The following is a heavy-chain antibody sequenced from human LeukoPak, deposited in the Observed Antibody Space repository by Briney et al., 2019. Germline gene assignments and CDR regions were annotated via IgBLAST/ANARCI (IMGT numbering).Heavy chain of an antibody. CDR2: IYYSGST. J-gene: IGHJ5*02. Sequence: SETLSLTCTVSGGSISSSSYYWSWIRQPPGKGLEWIGYIYYSGSTNYNPSLKSRVTISVDTSKNQFSLKLSSVTAADTAVYYCARLAKYYYGSGSSLNWFDPWGQGTLVTVSS. V-gene: IGHV4-61*05. CDR3: ARLAKYYYGSGSSLNWFDP. D-gene: IGHD3-10*01. CDR1: GGSISSSSYY.